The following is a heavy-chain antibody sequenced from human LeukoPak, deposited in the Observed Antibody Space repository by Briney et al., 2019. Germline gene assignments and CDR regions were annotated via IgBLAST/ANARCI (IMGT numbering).Heavy chain of an antibody. D-gene: IGHD2-15*01. CDR3: ARKSADVGYCSGGSCYRYNWFDP. J-gene: IGHJ5*02. CDR2: INHSGST. V-gene: IGHV4-34*01. Sequence: SETLSLTCAVYGGSFSGYYWSWIRQPPGKGLEWIGEINHSGSTNYNPSLKSRVTISVDTSKNQFSLKLSSVTAADTAVYYCARKSADVGYCSGGSCYRYNWFDPWGQGTLVTVSS. CDR1: GGSFSGYY.